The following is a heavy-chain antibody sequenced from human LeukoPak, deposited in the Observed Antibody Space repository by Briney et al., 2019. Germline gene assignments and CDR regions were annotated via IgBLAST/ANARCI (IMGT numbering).Heavy chain of an antibody. Sequence: ASVKVSCKASGFTFTSYAINWVRQATGQGLEWMGWMNLNSGNTAYAQKFQGRVTLTTNTSLSTAYMELNSLRSEDTAVYYCASQYYYDSATSWFDPWGQGTLVTVSS. CDR1: GFTFTSYA. D-gene: IGHD3-10*01. V-gene: IGHV1-8*01. CDR2: MNLNSGNT. CDR3: ASQYYYDSATSWFDP. J-gene: IGHJ5*02.